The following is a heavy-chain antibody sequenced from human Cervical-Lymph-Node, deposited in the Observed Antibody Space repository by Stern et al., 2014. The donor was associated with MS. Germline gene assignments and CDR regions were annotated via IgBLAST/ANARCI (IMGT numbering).Heavy chain of an antibody. Sequence: QVQLVQSGSELKKPGASVKVSCKASGYTFTSYSINWVRQAPGQGLEWMGWFNTNTGNPTYARGLTGRFVFSLDTSVSTAYLQITSLKGDDTAVYYCARAYSSTWYPGEFFDYWGQGTLVTVSS. CDR1: GYTFTSYS. CDR2: FNTNTGNP. J-gene: IGHJ4*02. V-gene: IGHV7-4-1*02. CDR3: ARAYSSTWYPGEFFDY. D-gene: IGHD6-13*01.